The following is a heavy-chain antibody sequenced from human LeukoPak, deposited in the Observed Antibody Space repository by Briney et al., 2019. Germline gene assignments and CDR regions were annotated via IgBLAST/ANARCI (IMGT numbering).Heavy chain of an antibody. CDR2: ISGSGGST. CDR1: GFTFSIYA. Sequence: GGSLRLSCAAYGFTFSIYAMSWVRQAPGKGLEWVSAISGSGGSTYYADSVKGRFTISRDNSKNTLYLQMNSLRAEDTAVYYCAKVGIVVVRPHFDYWGQGTLVTVSS. V-gene: IGHV3-23*01. J-gene: IGHJ4*02. D-gene: IGHD3-22*01. CDR3: AKVGIVVVRPHFDY.